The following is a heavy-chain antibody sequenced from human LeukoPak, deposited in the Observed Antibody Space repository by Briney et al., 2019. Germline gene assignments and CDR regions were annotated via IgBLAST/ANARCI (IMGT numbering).Heavy chain of an antibody. J-gene: IGHJ4*02. D-gene: IGHD3-10*01. CDR2: IIPILGIA. Sequence: ASVKVSCKASGYTFTNYAIHWVRQAPGQGLEWMGRIIPILGIANYAQKFQGRVTITADKSTSTAYMELSSLRSEDTAVYYCARDRLWFGELLAPFDYWGQGTLVTVSS. V-gene: IGHV1-69*04. CDR3: ARDRLWFGELLAPFDY. CDR1: GYTFTNYA.